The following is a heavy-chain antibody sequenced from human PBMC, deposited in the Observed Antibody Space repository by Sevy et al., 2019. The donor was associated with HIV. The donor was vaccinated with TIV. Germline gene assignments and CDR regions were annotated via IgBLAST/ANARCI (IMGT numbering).Heavy chain of an antibody. CDR2: INESGIT. V-gene: IGHV4-34*01. D-gene: IGHD2-2*01. CDR1: DGSFSGYY. J-gene: IGHJ5*02. Sequence: SETLSLTCAVHDGSFSGYYWNWIRQLPGKGLEWIGEINESGITYYNPSPKSRVTISVDTSKKQFSLKLNSVIAADTAVYFCARSPPVVVVPGAPSWFDPWGQGTLVTVSS. CDR3: ARSPPVVVVPGAPSWFDP.